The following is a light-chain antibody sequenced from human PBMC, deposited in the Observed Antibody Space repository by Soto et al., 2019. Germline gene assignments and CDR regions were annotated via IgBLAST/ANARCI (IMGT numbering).Light chain of an antibody. Sequence: EIVLTQSPATLSLSPGERATLSCRASQSVSSNLAWYQQKPGQAPRLLIYGASSRATGIPDRFSGSGSGTDFTLTISRLEPEDFAVYYCQKYGSSPPITFGQGTRLEIK. V-gene: IGKV3-20*01. CDR3: QKYGSSPPIT. CDR2: GAS. J-gene: IGKJ5*01. CDR1: QSVSSN.